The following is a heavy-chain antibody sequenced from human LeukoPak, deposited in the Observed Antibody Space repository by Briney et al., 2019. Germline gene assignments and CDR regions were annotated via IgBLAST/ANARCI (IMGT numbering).Heavy chain of an antibody. CDR2: IYPGDSDT. Sequence: GESLKISCKGSGSSFTSYCIAWVRPIPGKGLEWIGIIYPGDSDTRHSPSFQGQVTISADKSITTAYLQWSSLKASDTAMYYCARATDISVVYGAFFDYWGQGTLVTVSS. J-gene: IGHJ4*01. CDR1: GSSFTSYC. D-gene: IGHD4/OR15-4a*01. CDR3: ARATDISVVYGAFFDY. V-gene: IGHV5-51*01.